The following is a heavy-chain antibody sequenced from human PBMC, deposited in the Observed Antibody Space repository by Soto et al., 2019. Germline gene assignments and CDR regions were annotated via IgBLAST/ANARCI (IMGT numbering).Heavy chain of an antibody. Sequence: PSETLSLTCAVSGDSISSSIWWSWVRQPPGKGLEWIGEIYHSGSTNYNPSLKSRVTISVDKSKNQFSLKLSSVTAADTAVYYCARVGLRRFLFDYWGQGTLVTVSS. CDR1: GDSISSSIW. V-gene: IGHV4-4*02. CDR3: ARVGLRRFLFDY. CDR2: IYHSGST. J-gene: IGHJ4*02. D-gene: IGHD4-17*01.